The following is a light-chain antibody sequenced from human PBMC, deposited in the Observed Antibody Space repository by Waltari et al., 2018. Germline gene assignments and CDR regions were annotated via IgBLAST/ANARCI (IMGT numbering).Light chain of an antibody. V-gene: IGKV1-33*01. Sequence: DIEMTESPSSMSASVGDRVTITCQASQDIKKYLSWYQQKPGKAPNLLIYDASKLQTGVPSRFSGSGSGTDFTLTISRLQPEDIATYYCQKYDNLPLTYGGGTKVEIK. CDR3: QKYDNLPLT. CDR2: DAS. CDR1: QDIKKY. J-gene: IGKJ4*01.